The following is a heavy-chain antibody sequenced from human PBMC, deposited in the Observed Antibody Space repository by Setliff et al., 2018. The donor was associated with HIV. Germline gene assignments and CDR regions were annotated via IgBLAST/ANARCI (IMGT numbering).Heavy chain of an antibody. J-gene: IGHJ4*02. CDR1: GYSLIDLS. CDR3: ATRTRWIQLSFDGIFDY. D-gene: IGHD5-18*01. CDR2: FDAEDGEA. Sequence: ASVKVSCKVSGYSLIDLSIHWVRRTLGEGFEWMGGFDAEDGEAIYADKFLGRLTVTEDTSTDTAYMELSSLTSEDTAVYYCATRTRWIQLSFDGIFDYWGQGTPVTVSS. V-gene: IGHV1-24*01.